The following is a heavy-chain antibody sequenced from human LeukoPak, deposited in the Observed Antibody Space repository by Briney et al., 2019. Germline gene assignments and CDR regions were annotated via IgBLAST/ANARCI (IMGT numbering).Heavy chain of an antibody. D-gene: IGHD3-10*01. Sequence: SETLSLTCTVSGASINSYYWSWIRQPPGKGLEWIGHVFYTGTSNYNPSLKSRVTISLDRSNNRFSLRLTSVTAADTAVYYCARAGPWQIDPWGQGTLVTVSS. CDR1: GASINSYY. CDR3: ARAGPWQIDP. J-gene: IGHJ5*02. V-gene: IGHV4-59*01. CDR2: VFYTGTS.